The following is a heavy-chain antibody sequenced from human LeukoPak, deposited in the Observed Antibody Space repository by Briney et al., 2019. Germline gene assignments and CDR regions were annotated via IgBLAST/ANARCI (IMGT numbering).Heavy chain of an antibody. Sequence: SQTLSLTCTVSGGSISSGGYYWSWIRQPPGKGLEWIGYIYHSGSTYYNPSLKSRVTISVDRSKNQFSLKLSSVTAADTAVYYCARVVGEVVVSWFDPWGQGTLVTVSS. V-gene: IGHV4-30-2*01. CDR2: IYHSGST. CDR1: GGSISSGGYY. CDR3: ARVVGEVVVSWFDP. D-gene: IGHD2-21*01. J-gene: IGHJ5*02.